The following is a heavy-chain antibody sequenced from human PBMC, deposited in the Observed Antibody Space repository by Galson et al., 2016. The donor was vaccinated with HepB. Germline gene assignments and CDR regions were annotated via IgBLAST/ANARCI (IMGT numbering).Heavy chain of an antibody. CDR1: GFTFTNYG. Sequence: SLRLSCAASGFTFTNYGVHWVRQAPGKGLEWVAVIWFDGNNTYYADSVKARFTISRDNSQHTVYLQMNSLTAEDTDVYYCARGNPPSTPVDYWGQGTLVTVSS. CDR3: ARGNPPSTPVDY. D-gene: IGHD2-2*01. J-gene: IGHJ4*02. V-gene: IGHV3-33*01. CDR2: IWFDGNNT.